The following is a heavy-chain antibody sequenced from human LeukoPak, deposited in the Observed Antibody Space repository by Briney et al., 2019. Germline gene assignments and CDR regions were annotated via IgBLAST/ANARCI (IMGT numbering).Heavy chain of an antibody. CDR3: AREMGLNIVATFGY. CDR2: IWYDGSNK. D-gene: IGHD5-12*01. CDR1: GFTFSNYG. J-gene: IGHJ4*02. Sequence: PGRSLRLSCAASGFTFSNYGMHWVRQAPGKGLEWVALIWYDGSNKYYADSVQGRFIISRDNSKNTLYLQMNSLRAEDTAVYYCAREMGLNIVATFGYRGQGTLVTVSS. V-gene: IGHV3-33*01.